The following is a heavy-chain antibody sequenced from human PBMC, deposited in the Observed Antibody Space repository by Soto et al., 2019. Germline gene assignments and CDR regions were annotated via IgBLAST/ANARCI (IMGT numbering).Heavy chain of an antibody. D-gene: IGHD3-9*01. CDR1: GDSLSSGGHY. CDR2: IYDSVNT. CDR3: ARVDHRGYFAILTDY. J-gene: IGHJ4*02. Sequence: SETLSLTSTDYGDSLSSGGHYWSWIRQHPGKGLEWIGHIYDSVNTYYSPSLRSRVTISADMSKNQFSLNLRSVTAADTAVYYCARVDHRGYFAILTDYWGQGTLVTVSS. V-gene: IGHV4-31*03.